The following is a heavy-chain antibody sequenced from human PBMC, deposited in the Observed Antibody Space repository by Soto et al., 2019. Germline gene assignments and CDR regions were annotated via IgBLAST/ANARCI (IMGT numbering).Heavy chain of an antibody. Sequence: GGSLRLSCAASGFTFSNAWMNWVRQAPGKGLEWVGRIKSKTDGGTTDYAAPVKGRFTISRDDSKNTLYLQMNSLKTEDTAVYYCTTDLDYSPNYYYYGMDVWGQGTTVTVSS. CDR2: IKSKTDGGTT. J-gene: IGHJ6*02. CDR1: GFTFSNAW. V-gene: IGHV3-15*07. D-gene: IGHD4-4*01. CDR3: TTDLDYSPNYYYYGMDV.